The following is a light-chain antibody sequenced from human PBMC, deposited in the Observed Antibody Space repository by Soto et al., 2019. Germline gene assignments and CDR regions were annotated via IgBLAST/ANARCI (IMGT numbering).Light chain of an antibody. CDR1: QSLLHITGETF. CDR2: EVS. CDR3: MQSTQLPPT. Sequence: DVVMTQTPRSVSVAPGQPASIXXKSXQSLLHITGETFLFWYLQKPGQSPQXXIYEVSNRVSGVPDRFSGSGSGTDFTLEISRVETDDVGIYYCMQSTQLPPTFGQGTRLEI. V-gene: IGKV2D-29*02. J-gene: IGKJ5*01.